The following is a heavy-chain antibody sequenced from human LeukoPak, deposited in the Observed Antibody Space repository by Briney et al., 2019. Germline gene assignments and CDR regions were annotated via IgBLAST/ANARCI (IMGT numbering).Heavy chain of an antibody. CDR2: ITGSGDST. Sequence: GGSLRLSCAASGFTFTTYAMSWVRQTPGKGLGWVSSITGSGDSTYYADSVKGRFTISRDNSKNTLYLQMNSLRAEDTAVYHCARDGGSYLQPTDYWGQGTLVTVSS. V-gene: IGHV3-23*01. J-gene: IGHJ4*02. CDR1: GFTFTTYA. D-gene: IGHD1-26*01. CDR3: ARDGGSYLQPTDY.